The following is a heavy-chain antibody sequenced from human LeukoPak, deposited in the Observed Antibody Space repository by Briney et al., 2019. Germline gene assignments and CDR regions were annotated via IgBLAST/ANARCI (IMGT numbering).Heavy chain of an antibody. CDR2: ISGSGGST. Sequence: PGGSLRLPCAASGFTFSSYAMSWVRQAPGKGLEWVSAISGSGGSTYYADSVKGRFTISRDNSKNTLYLQMNSLRAEDTAVYYCAKGPGIISSSWYNYWGQGTLVTVSS. V-gene: IGHV3-23*01. D-gene: IGHD6-13*01. J-gene: IGHJ4*02. CDR3: AKGPGIISSSWYNY. CDR1: GFTFSSYA.